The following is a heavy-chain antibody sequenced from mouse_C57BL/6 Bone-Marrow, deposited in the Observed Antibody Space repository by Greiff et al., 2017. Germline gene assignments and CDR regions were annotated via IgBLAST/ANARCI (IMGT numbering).Heavy chain of an antibody. J-gene: IGHJ2*01. V-gene: IGHV1-59*01. CDR2: IDPSDSYT. Sequence: QVQLQQPGAELVRPGTSVKLSCKASGYTFTSYWMHWVKQRPGQGLEWIGVIDPSDSYTNYNQKFKGKATLTVDTTSSTAYTQLSGLTYEDSAVYYCGNFDYWGQGTTLTVSS. CDR3: GNFDY. CDR1: GYTFTSYW.